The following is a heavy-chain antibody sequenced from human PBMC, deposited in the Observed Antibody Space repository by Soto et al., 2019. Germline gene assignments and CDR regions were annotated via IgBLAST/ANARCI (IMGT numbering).Heavy chain of an antibody. CDR1: GFTFSSYA. D-gene: IGHD3-10*01. CDR3: AKDGLGFGELPYSDY. V-gene: IGHV3-23*01. J-gene: IGHJ4*02. CDR2: ISGSGGRT. Sequence: EVQLLESGGGLVQPGGSLRLSCAASGFTFSSYAMSWVRQAPGKGLEWVSAISGSGGRTYYADSVKGRFTISRDNSKNPLYLQMNSLRAEDTAVYYCAKDGLGFGELPYSDYWGQGTLVTVSS.